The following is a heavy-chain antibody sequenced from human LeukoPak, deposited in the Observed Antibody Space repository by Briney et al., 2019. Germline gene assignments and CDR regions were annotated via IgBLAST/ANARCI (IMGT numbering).Heavy chain of an antibody. J-gene: IGHJ4*02. CDR2: INPSGGST. CDR1: GYTFTSYY. Sequence: ASVKVPCKASGYTFTSYYMHWVRQAPGQGLEWMGIINPSGGSTSYAQKFQGRVTMTRDTSTSTVYMELSSLRSEDTAVYYCARHYYDSSGYYLAPPGGYWGQGTLVTVSS. CDR3: ARHYYDSSGYYLAPPGGY. V-gene: IGHV1-46*01. D-gene: IGHD3-22*01.